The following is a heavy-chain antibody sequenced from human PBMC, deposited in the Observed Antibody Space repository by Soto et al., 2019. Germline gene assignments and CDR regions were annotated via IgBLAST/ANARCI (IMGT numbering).Heavy chain of an antibody. J-gene: IGHJ1*01. V-gene: IGHV1-46*01. CDR3: ASGFCTTTTCLVGDI. D-gene: IGHD2-2*01. CDR2: INPSGGST. CDR1: GYTFTSYY. Sequence: QVQLVQSGAEVKKPGASVKISCKSSGYTFTSYYMHWVRQAPGQGLEWMGMINPSGGSTNSAQRSQVKFTITRDSSTSTVYIDLSDLKSEETAVYYCASGFCTTTTCLVGDIGGQGTLATVSS.